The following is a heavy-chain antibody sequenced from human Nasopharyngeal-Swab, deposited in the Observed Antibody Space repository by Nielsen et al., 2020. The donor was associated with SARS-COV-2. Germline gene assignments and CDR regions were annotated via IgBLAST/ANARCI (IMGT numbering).Heavy chain of an antibody. CDR3: ARGVPLYSSSWFGS. J-gene: IGHJ5*01. CDR1: GGSFSGYY. V-gene: IGHV4-34*01. CDR2: INHSGST. Sequence: SETLSLTCAVYGGSFSGYYWCWIRQRPGKGLEWIGEINHSGSTKSNPSLKRRVTISVDTSKNRFALKLSSVTAADTAVYYCARGVPLYSSSWFGSWGQGTLVTVSS. D-gene: IGHD6-13*01.